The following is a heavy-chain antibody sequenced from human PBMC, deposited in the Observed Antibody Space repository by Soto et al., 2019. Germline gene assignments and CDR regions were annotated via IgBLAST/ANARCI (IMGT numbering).Heavy chain of an antibody. CDR2: INHSGST. CDR3: ASRGIVVVPAAYNWFDP. CDR1: GGSFSGYY. J-gene: IGHJ5*02. Sequence: KTSETLSLTCAVYGGSFSGYYWSWIRQPPGKGLEWIGEINHSGSTNYNPSLKGRVTISVDTSKNQFSLKLSSVTAADTAVYYCASRGIVVVPAAYNWFDPWGQGTLVTVSS. D-gene: IGHD2-2*01. V-gene: IGHV4-34*01.